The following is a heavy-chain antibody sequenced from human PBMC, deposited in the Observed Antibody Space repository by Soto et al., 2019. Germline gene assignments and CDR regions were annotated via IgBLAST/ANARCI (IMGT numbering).Heavy chain of an antibody. Sequence: QVQLQESGPGLVRPSGTLSLTCAVSGASISSSNWWSWVRHPPGKGLEWIGDIYHDGSTNRNPSLKSRATISVDKSKNQFSLRLTSVTAADTAVYYCARHYYYANHYYYAMDFW. CDR2: IYHDGST. CDR3: ARHYYYANHYYYAMDF. V-gene: IGHV4-4*02. D-gene: IGHD3-22*01. J-gene: IGHJ6*01. CDR1: GASISSSNW.